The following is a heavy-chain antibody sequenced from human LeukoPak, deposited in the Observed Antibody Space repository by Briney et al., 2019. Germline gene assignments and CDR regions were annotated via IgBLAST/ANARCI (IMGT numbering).Heavy chain of an antibody. J-gene: IGHJ1*01. V-gene: IGHV4-59*01. Sequence: SETLSLTCTVSGGSISTYYWNWIRQPPGKGLEWIGYIYHSGSTNYNPSLQSRVTISVDTSKNQFSLNLNSVTAADTAVYYCARGGAXRLXFQNWGXXTXVXVSS. D-gene: IGHD6-6*01. CDR2: IYHSGST. CDR3: ARGGAXRLXFQN. CDR1: GGSISTYY.